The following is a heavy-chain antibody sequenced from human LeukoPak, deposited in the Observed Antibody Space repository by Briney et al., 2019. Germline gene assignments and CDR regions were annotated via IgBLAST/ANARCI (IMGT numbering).Heavy chain of an antibody. Sequence: ASVKVSCKVSGYTLTELSMHWVRQAPGKGLEWMGGFDPEDGETIYAQKFQGRVTMTEDTSTDTAYMELSSLRSEDTAVYYCATNIQYNWNYLPLDYWGQGTLVTVSS. CDR2: FDPEDGET. D-gene: IGHD1-7*01. CDR3: ATNIQYNWNYLPLDY. V-gene: IGHV1-24*01. J-gene: IGHJ4*02. CDR1: GYTLTELS.